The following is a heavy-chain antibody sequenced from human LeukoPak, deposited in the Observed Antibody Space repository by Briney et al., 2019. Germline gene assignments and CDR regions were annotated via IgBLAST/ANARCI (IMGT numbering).Heavy chain of an antibody. CDR1: GFTLSSYW. V-gene: IGHV3-7*01. CDR3: AREMSGGSCFDY. D-gene: IGHD2-15*01. Sequence: GGSLRLSCAASGFTLSSYWMSWVRQAPGKGLEWVANIKRDGSEKYYVDSVKGRFTISRDNAKNSLYLQMNSLRAEDTAVFYFAREMSGGSCFDYWGQGTLVTVSS. J-gene: IGHJ4*02. CDR2: IKRDGSEK.